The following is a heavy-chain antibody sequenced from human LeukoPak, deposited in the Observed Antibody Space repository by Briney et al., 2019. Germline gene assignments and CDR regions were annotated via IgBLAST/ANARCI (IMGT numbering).Heavy chain of an antibody. CDR3: ARGVGYGGSPGDY. Sequence: SQTLSLTCTVSGGSISSGGYYWSWIRQHPGKGLEWIGYIYYSGSTYYNPSLKSRVTISVDRSKNQFSLKLSSVTAADTAVYYCARGVGYGGSPGDYWGQGTLVTVSS. J-gene: IGHJ4*02. CDR2: IYYSGST. V-gene: IGHV4-31*03. CDR1: GGSISSGGYY. D-gene: IGHD4-23*01.